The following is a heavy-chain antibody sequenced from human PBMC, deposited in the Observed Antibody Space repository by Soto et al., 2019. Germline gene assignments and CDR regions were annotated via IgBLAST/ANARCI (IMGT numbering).Heavy chain of an antibody. V-gene: IGHV4-34*01. CDR2: INHSGST. D-gene: IGHD4-17*01. CDR1: GGSFSGYY. Sequence: SETLCLTCAVYGGSFSGYYWSWIRQPPGKGLEWIGEINHSGSTNYNPSLKSRVTISVDTSKNQFSLKLSSVTAADTAVYYCAARGRTTAPLDYWGQGTLVTVSS. J-gene: IGHJ4*02. CDR3: AARGRTTAPLDY.